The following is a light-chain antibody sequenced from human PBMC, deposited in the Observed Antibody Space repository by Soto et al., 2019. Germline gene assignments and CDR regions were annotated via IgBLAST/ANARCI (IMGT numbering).Light chain of an antibody. Sequence: DIQLTQSPSFLSASVGDRVTITCRASQGISSYLVWYQQRPGTAPKLLIYAASTLQSGVPSRFSGSGSGTEFTLTISSLQPEDFATYYCQQLNTYPITFGLGTRLEIK. V-gene: IGKV1-9*01. CDR2: AAS. CDR3: QQLNTYPIT. CDR1: QGISSY. J-gene: IGKJ5*01.